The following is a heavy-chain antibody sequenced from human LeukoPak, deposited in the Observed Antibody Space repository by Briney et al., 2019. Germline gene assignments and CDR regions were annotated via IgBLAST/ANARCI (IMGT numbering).Heavy chain of an antibody. CDR2: IDYSGSA. J-gene: IGHJ6*02. D-gene: IGHD3-9*01. V-gene: IGHV4-59*01. Sequence: SETLSLTCTVSGGSISTFYWSWVRQPPGKGLEYIGYIDYSGSANYNPSLKSRVTISVDTSKNQFSLRLSSVTAADTAIYYCARWRYLDVWGQGTTVTVSS. CDR3: ARWRYLDV. CDR1: GGSISTFY.